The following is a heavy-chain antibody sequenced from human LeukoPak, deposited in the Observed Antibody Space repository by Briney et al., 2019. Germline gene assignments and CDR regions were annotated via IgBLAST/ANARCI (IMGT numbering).Heavy chain of an antibody. J-gene: IGHJ4*02. V-gene: IGHV3-74*01. D-gene: IGHD3-22*01. CDR3: ANSRYDSSGYYGIIGY. Sequence: GGSLRLSCLASGFTFSSYWMHWVRQAPGKGLVWVSRINSDGSSTSYADSVKGRFTISRDNAKNSLYLQMNSLRAEDTAVYYCANSRYDSSGYYGIIGYWGQGTLVTVSS. CDR2: INSDGSST. CDR1: GFTFSSYW.